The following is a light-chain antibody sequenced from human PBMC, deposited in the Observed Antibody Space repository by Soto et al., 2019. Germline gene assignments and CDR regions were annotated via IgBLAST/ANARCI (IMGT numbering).Light chain of an antibody. CDR1: SSDVGGYNY. CDR3: NSYTSKSTGV. V-gene: IGLV2-14*01. CDR2: EVS. J-gene: IGLJ1*01. Sequence: QSVLTQPASVSGSPGQSITISCTGTSSDVGGYNYVSWYQQHPGKAPKLIIYEVSNRPSGVSNRFSGSKSGNTASLTISGLQAEVEADYYCNSYTSKSTGVFGTGTKLTVL.